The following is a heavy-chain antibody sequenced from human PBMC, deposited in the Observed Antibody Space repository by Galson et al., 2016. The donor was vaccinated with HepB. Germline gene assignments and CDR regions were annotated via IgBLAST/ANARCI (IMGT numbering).Heavy chain of an antibody. CDR2: INSDGSST. D-gene: IGHD3-10*01. J-gene: IGHJ4*02. Sequence: SLRLSCAASGFTFSSYWMHWVRQAPGKGLVWVSRINSDGSSTTYAGSVKGRFTISRDNAKNTLYLQMNGLKAEDTAVYCCARGPPYGEFDYWGQGTLVTVSS. CDR3: ARGPPYGEFDY. CDR1: GFTFSSYW. V-gene: IGHV3-74*01.